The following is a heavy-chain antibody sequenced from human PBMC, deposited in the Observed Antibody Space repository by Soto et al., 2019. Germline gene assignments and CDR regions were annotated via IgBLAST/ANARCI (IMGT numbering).Heavy chain of an antibody. CDR2: IWSDGSNK. J-gene: IGHJ4*02. V-gene: IGHV3-33*01. CDR1: GFPFNTFG. CDR3: TRDQYCSDGSCFGFDY. D-gene: IGHD2-15*01. Sequence: QVQLVESGGGVVQPGMSLRLSCAASGFPFNTFGMHWVRQAPGKGLEWVAVIWSDGSNKYYADSVKGRFTVSRDNSKNTVDMQMNSLRAEETALYYCTRDQYCSDGSCFGFDYWGQGALVTVSS.